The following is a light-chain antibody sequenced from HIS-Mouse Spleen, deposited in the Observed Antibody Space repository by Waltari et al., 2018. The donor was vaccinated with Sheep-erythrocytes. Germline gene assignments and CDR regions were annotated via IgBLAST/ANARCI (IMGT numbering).Light chain of an antibody. CDR1: SSDVGGYNY. Sequence: QSVLTQPRSVSGSPGQSVTISCTGTSSDVGGYNYVSWYQQHPGKAPKLMIYDVSKRPSGVPDRFSGSKSGNTASLTISGLQAEDEADYYCCSYAGSYNHVFATGTKFTVL. J-gene: IGLJ1*01. CDR2: DVS. CDR3: CSYAGSYNHV. V-gene: IGLV2-11*01.